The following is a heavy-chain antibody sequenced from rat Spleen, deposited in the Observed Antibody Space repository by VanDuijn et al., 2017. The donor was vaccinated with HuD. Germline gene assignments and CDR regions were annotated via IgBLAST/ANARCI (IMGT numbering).Heavy chain of an antibody. Sequence: QVQLKESGPGLVQPSQTLSLTCTVAGFSLINYNMHWVRQPPGKGLEWMGIIWSTGGTQYNSALKSRLSISRDTSKSQVFLQMNRLQTEDTAMYFCARDYSGDGVMDAWGQGASVTVSS. CDR3: ARDYSGDGVMDA. J-gene: IGHJ4*01. V-gene: IGHV2-41*01. CDR2: IWSTGGT. D-gene: IGHD1-1*01. CDR1: GFSLINYN.